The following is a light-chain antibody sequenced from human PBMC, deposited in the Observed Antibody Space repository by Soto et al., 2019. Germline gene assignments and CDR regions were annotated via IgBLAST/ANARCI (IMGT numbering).Light chain of an antibody. Sequence: EIVLTQSPGTLSLSPGERATLSCRASQSVSSRLAWYQHKPGQAPRLLISGASSRATGIPDRFSGSGSGTDFTLTISRLGPEDFALYYCQQYGGSPITFGQGTRLEIK. CDR1: QSVSSR. CDR2: GAS. CDR3: QQYGGSPIT. V-gene: IGKV3-20*01. J-gene: IGKJ5*01.